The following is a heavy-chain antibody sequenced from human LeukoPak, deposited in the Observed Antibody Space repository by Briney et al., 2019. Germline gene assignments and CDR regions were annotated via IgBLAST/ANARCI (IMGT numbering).Heavy chain of an antibody. CDR2: IYPGDSDT. Sequence: RRGESLKISCKGSGYSFTSYWIGWVRQMPGKGLEWMGIIYPGDSDTRYSPSFQGQVTISADKSISTAYLQWSSLKASDTAMYYCATPYYYDSSGSLSDAFDIWSQGTMVTVSS. J-gene: IGHJ3*02. V-gene: IGHV5-51*01. CDR1: GYSFTSYW. CDR3: ATPYYYDSSGSLSDAFDI. D-gene: IGHD3-22*01.